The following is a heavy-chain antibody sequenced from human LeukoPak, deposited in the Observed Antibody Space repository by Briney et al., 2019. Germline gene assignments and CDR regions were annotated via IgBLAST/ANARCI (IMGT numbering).Heavy chain of an antibody. J-gene: IGHJ6*02. Sequence: GGSLRLSCAASGFTFSSYSMNWVRQAPGKGLEWVAVISYDGSNKYYADSVKGRFTISRDNSKNTLYLQMNSLRAEDTAVYYCAKEYGYSSTRISYYYYGMDVWGQGTTVTVSS. CDR1: GFTFSSYS. D-gene: IGHD2-2*01. CDR3: AKEYGYSSTRISYYYYGMDV. V-gene: IGHV3-30*18. CDR2: ISYDGSNK.